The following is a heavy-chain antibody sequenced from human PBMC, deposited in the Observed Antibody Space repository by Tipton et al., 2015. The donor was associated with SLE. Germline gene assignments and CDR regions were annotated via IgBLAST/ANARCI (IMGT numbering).Heavy chain of an antibody. CDR3: ARVKVGGNWFDP. J-gene: IGHJ5*02. D-gene: IGHD3-22*01. Sequence: SLRLSCAASGFTFSSYAMSWVRQAPGKGLEWVANIKQDGSEKYYVDSVKGRFTISRDNAKNSLYLQMNSLRAEDTAVYYCARVKVGGNWFDPWGQGTLVTVSS. CDR2: IKQDGSEK. CDR1: GFTFSSYA. V-gene: IGHV3-7*01.